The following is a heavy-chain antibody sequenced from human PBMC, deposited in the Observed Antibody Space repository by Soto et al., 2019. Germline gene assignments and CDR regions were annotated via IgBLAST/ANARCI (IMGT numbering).Heavy chain of an antibody. CDR2: IFSNDEQ. V-gene: IGHV2-26*01. CDR3: ARLSSGSSWYSTADPDWFDP. D-gene: IGHD6-13*01. Sequence: QVTLKESGPVLVKPTETLTLTCTVSGFSLSNARMGVSWIRQPPGKALEWLAHIFSNDEQSYCTSLKSRLTISKDTSKSQVVLTMTNMDPVDTATYYCARLSSGSSWYSTADPDWFDPWGQGTLVTVSS. J-gene: IGHJ5*02. CDR1: GFSLSNARMG.